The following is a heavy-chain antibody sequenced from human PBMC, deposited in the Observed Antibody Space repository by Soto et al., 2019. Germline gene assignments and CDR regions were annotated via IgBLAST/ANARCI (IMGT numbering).Heavy chain of an antibody. D-gene: IGHD2-15*01. V-gene: IGHV5-51*01. CDR1: GYSFTSYW. CDR3: ARFVYCSGGSCYSHAFDI. Sequence: PGESLKISCKGSGYSFTSYWIGWVRQMPGKGLEWMGIIYPGDSDTRYSPSFQGQVTISADKSISTAYLQWSSLKASDTAMYYCARFVYCSGGSCYSHAFDIWCQGTMVNVSS. CDR2: IYPGDSDT. J-gene: IGHJ3*02.